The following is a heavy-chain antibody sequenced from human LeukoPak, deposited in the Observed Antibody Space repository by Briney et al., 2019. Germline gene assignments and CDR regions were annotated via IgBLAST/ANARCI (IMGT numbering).Heavy chain of an antibody. CDR2: IKEDGSEK. D-gene: IGHD5-18*01. Sequence: GSLRLSCAASGFTFRSYWMSWVRQAPGKGLEWVANIKEDGSEKYYVDSVKGRFTISRDSARNSLYLQMNSLRVEDTAVYYCARDHNYGSDYWGQGTLVTVSS. CDR1: GFTFRSYW. CDR3: ARDHNYGSDY. J-gene: IGHJ4*02. V-gene: IGHV3-7*03.